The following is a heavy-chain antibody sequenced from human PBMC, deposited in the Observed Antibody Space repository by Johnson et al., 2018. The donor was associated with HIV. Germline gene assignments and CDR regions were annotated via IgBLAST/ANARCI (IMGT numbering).Heavy chain of an antibody. CDR2: IYANGNII. CDR3: AKDARTRWELEPDAFDI. Sequence: VQLVESGGGLVQPGGSLRLSCAASGFTFSKSWMHWVRQAPGKGLVWVARIYANGNIINYEDSVKGRFTISRDNAKNSLYLQMNGLRAEDTAVYYCAKDARTRWELEPDAFDIWGQGTMVTVSS. V-gene: IGHV3-74*01. D-gene: IGHD1-26*01. CDR1: GFTFSKSW. J-gene: IGHJ3*02.